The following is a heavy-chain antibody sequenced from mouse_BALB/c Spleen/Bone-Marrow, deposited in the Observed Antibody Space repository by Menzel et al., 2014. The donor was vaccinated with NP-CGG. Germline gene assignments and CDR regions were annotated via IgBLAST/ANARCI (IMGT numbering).Heavy chain of an antibody. Sequence: EVMLVESGGDLVNPGGSLKLSCAASGFTFSSYGMSLVRQPPDKSLEWVATISSGGSHTYYPDSVKGRFTISRDNAKNTLYLQMSSLKSEDTAIYYCARRGFDNSYWYFGVWGAGTTVTVSS. CDR1: GFTFSSYG. J-gene: IGHJ1*01. V-gene: IGHV5-6*02. CDR2: ISSGGSHT. CDR3: ARRGFDNSYWYFGV.